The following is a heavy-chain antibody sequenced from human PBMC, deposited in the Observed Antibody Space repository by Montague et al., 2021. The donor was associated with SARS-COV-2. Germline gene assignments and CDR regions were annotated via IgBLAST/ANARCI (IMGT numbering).Heavy chain of an antibody. CDR2: ISDSGST. CDR3: ARHYSATLPAVY. J-gene: IGHJ4*02. Sequence: SETLSLTCTVSGGSISSFYWSWFWQPPGTGLELIGYISDSGSTNYNPSLTIRVTMSVDTSKNQFSLKVNSVTAADTAVSYCARHYSATLPAVYWGQGTLVTVSS. D-gene: IGHD2-15*01. V-gene: IGHV4-59*08. CDR1: GGSISSFY.